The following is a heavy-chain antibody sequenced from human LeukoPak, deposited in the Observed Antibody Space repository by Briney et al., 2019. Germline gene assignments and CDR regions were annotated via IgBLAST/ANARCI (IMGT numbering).Heavy chain of an antibody. CDR2: MSSSASTI. J-gene: IGHJ4*02. D-gene: IGHD6-19*01. V-gene: IGHV3-11*04. Sequence: KPGGSLRLSCAASGIIFSDYYMSWIRQAPGKGLEWVSYMSSSASTIYYADSVRGRFTISRDNAKNSLYLQMNSLRAEDTAVYYCARIGSGWYWDYWGQGTLVTVSS. CDR1: GIIFSDYY. CDR3: ARIGSGWYWDY.